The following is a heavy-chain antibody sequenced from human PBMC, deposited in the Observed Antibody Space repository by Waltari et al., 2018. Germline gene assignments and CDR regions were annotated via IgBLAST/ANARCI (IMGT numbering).Heavy chain of an antibody. J-gene: IGHJ6*02. CDR1: GYTFTSYA. Sequence: QVQLVQSGAEVKKPGASVKVSCKASGYTFTSYAMHWVRQAPGQRLEWMGWITAGNGNTKYSQKFQGRVTITRDTSASTAYMELSSLRSEDTAVYYCARSRHLYSSGWYPYYYYGMDVWGQGTTVTVSS. CDR2: ITAGNGNT. CDR3: ARSRHLYSSGWYPYYYYGMDV. D-gene: IGHD6-19*01. V-gene: IGHV1-3*01.